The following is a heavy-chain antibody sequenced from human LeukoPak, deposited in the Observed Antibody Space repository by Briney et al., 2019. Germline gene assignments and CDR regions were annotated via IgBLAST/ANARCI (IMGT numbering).Heavy chain of an antibody. J-gene: IGHJ4*02. D-gene: IGHD6-19*01. CDR1: GGFISSYY. CDR2: IYTSGST. V-gene: IGHV4-4*07. CDR3: ARARSPNIAVAGACFDY. Sequence: SETLSLTCTVSGGFISSYYWSWIRQPAGKGLEWIGRIYTSGSTNYNPSLKRRVTMSVDTSKNQFSLKLNSVTAADTAVYYCARARSPNIAVAGACFDYWGQGTLVTVSS.